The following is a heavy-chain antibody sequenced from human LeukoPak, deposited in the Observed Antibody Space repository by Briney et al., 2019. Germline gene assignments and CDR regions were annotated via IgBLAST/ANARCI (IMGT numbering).Heavy chain of an antibody. J-gene: IGHJ4*02. CDR1: GFTVRSNY. D-gene: IGHD1-7*01. V-gene: IGHV3-66*03. CDR2: LYSSGDT. Sequence: GGSLRLSCAVSGFTVRSNYMAWVRQAPGKGLECVSILYSSGDTYYADSVKGRFTISRDNSKNTLYLQMNSLRAEDTAVYYCARDPMATTELRDWGQGTLVTVSS. CDR3: ARDPMATTELRD.